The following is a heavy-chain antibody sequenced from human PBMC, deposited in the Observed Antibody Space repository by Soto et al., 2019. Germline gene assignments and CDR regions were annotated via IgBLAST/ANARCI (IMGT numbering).Heavy chain of an antibody. J-gene: IGHJ4*02. CDR1: GYGFTSYD. V-gene: IGHV1-46*01. CDR2: INASSGNT. D-gene: IGHD2-15*01. CDR3: ARDILFDY. Sequence: ASVNVSCKASGYGFTSYDMHWVRQAPGQGLEWMGIINASSGNTSYSQKFQGRVTITRDTSASTAYMELSSLRSEDTAVYYCARDILFDYWGQGTLVTVSS.